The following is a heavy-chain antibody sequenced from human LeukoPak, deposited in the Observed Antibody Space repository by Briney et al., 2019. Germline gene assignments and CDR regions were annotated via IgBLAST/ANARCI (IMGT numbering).Heavy chain of an antibody. CDR2: IYYSGTT. J-gene: IGHJ4*02. CDR1: GGSISTYY. Sequence: SETLSLTCTVSGGSISTYYWSWIRQSPGKGLEWIGHIYYSGTTNYNPSLKSRVTISVDTSKNHFSLKLSSATAADTAVYYCARYTSGSYREFDYWGQGTLVTVSS. D-gene: IGHD3-10*01. CDR3: ARYTSGSYREFDY. V-gene: IGHV4-59*01.